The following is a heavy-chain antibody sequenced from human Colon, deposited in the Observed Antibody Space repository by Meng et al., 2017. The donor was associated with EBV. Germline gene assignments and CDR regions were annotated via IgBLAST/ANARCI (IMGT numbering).Heavy chain of an antibody. V-gene: IGHV4-4*02. CDR2: IDDSGST. CDR1: GVSISSNIR. D-gene: IGHD1-26*01. CDR3: ARGKQDAWELLAY. Sequence: GLLQAAGPGLVQPSGLLSLTCGVSGVSISSNIRWTWVRQPPGKGLEWIGDIDDSGSTNYNPSLNSRISISLDKTKNHFSLKVNSVTAADTAVYYCARGKQDAWELLAYWGQGALVTVSS. J-gene: IGHJ4*02.